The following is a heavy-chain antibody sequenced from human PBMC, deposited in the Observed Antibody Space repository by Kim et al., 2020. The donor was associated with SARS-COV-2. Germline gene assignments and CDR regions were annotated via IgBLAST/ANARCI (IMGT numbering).Heavy chain of an antibody. J-gene: IGHJ4*02. CDR2: IFHSGDP. CDR1: GASIRDNIW. CDR3: ARVSSSGYNSLDS. D-gene: IGHD5-12*01. V-gene: IGHV4-4*02. Sequence: SETLSLTCAVSGASIRDNIWCTLVRQPPRKRLEWIGEIFHSGDPNSNPSLKSRVTISLDESKNQFSLNLRSVTAADTAVYFCARVSSSGYNSLDSWGQG.